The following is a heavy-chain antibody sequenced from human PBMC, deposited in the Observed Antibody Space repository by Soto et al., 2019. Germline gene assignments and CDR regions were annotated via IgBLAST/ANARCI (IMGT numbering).Heavy chain of an antibody. CDR1: GGSFGGYY. V-gene: IGHV4-34*01. Sequence: SETLSLTCAVYGGSFGGYYWSWIRQPPGKGLEWIGEINHSGSTNYNPSLKSRVTISVDTSKNQFSLKLSSVTAADTAVYYCARVKLSLWLPPKQFHYRGQATLVTVSS. CDR2: INHSGST. J-gene: IGHJ4*02. CDR3: ARVKLSLWLPPKQFHY. D-gene: IGHD3-16*01.